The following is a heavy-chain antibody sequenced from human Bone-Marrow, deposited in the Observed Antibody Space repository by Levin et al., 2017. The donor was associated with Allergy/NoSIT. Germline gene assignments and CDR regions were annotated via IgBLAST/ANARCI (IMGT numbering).Heavy chain of an antibody. CDR3: AKGSGAYGTGSAVDG. CDR1: GFTFGSYA. V-gene: IGHV3-23*01. Sequence: GASVKVSCAASGFTFGSYAMSWVRQTPRKGLEWVSSISGSGGSIHFADSVKGRFSISRDNSKNTLYLQMKSPRGDDTAVYYCAKGSGAYGTGSAVDGWGQGTTVTVSS. CDR2: ISGSGGSI. D-gene: IGHD3-10*01. J-gene: IGHJ6*02.